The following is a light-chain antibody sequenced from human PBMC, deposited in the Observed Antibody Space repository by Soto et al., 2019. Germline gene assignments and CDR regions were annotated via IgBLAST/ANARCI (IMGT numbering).Light chain of an antibody. V-gene: IGLV2-8*01. CDR2: EVS. Sequence: QSALAQPPSASGSFGQSVTISCTGTSSDVGGYNYVSWYQQHPGKAPKLMIYEVSERPSGVPDRFSGSKSGNTASLTVSGLQADDEADYYCSSYSGTNYHYVVGTGTNVTVL. CDR1: SSDVGGYNY. CDR3: SSYSGTNYHYV. J-gene: IGLJ1*01.